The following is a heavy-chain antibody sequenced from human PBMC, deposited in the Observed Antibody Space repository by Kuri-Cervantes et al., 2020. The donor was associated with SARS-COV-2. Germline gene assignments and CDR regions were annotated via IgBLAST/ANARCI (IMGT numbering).Heavy chain of an antibody. CDR1: GFTVNYYW. CDR2: VKQDGSET. Sequence: GESLKISCAASGFTVNYYWMTWVRQAPGGGLEWVANVKQDGSETYYVESVKGRFTISRDNAKNSLYLQMTSLRADDTAVYYCVRLGAAYVDTLVVMRAVHYFDSWGQGTLVTVSS. J-gene: IGHJ4*02. CDR3: VRLGAAYVDTLVVMRAVHYFDS. D-gene: IGHD5-18*01. V-gene: IGHV3-7*03.